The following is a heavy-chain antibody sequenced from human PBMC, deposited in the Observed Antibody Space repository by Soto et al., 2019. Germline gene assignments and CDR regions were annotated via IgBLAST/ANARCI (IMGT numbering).Heavy chain of an antibody. CDR2: INPNNGGA. CDR3: ARGGTTLSYAVDV. CDR1: GYTVTGYY. J-gene: IGHJ6*02. V-gene: IGHV1-2*02. D-gene: IGHD4-17*01. Sequence: ASVKVSCKASGYTVTGYYMHWLRQDPRQGLEWMGWINPNNGGANFAQKFQGRVIMTRDTSISTAYMELSSLTSDDSAVYYCARGGTTLSYAVDVWGQGTTVTVSS.